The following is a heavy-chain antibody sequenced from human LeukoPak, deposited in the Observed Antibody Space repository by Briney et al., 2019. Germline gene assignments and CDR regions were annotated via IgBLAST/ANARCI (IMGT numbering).Heavy chain of an antibody. CDR1: GFTFSSYS. D-gene: IGHD3-3*01. V-gene: IGHV3-21*01. Sequence: GGSLRLSCAASGFTFSSYSMNWVRQAPGKGLEWVSSISSSSSYIYYADSVEGRFTISRDNAKNSLYLQMNSLRAEDTAVYYCARAHYDFNFDYWGQGTLVTVSS. J-gene: IGHJ4*02. CDR3: ARAHYDFNFDY. CDR2: ISSSSSYI.